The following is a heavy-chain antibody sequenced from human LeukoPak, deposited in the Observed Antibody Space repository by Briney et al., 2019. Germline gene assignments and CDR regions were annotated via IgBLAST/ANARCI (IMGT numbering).Heavy chain of an antibody. V-gene: IGHV4-59*01. D-gene: IGHD3-9*01. Sequence: SETLSLTCTVSGGSISSYYWSWIRRPPGKGLERIGYIYYSGSTNYNPSLKSRVTISVDTSKNQFSLKLSSVTAADTAVYYCARSKSLLRYFDWRPGAFDIWGQGTMVTVSS. J-gene: IGHJ3*02. CDR2: IYYSGST. CDR3: ARSKSLLRYFDWRPGAFDI. CDR1: GGSISSYY.